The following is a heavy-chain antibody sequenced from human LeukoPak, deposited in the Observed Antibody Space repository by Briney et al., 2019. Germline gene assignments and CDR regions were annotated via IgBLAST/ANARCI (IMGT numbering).Heavy chain of an antibody. V-gene: IGHV3-30-3*01. D-gene: IGHD3-22*01. J-gene: IGHJ4*02. CDR1: GFSFSDYA. Sequence: PGGSLRLSCAASGFSFSDYAMHWVRQAPGKGLEWVALISYDGSDKYYPDSVKGRFTISRDNSKNTLYLQMNSLRAEDTAVYYCARGRYYYDISGYFDYWGQGTLVTVSS. CDR3: ARGRYYYDISGYFDY. CDR2: ISYDGSDK.